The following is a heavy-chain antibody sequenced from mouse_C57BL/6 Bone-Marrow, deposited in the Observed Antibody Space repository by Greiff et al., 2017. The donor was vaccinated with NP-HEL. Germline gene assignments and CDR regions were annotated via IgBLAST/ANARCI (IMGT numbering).Heavy chain of an antibody. Sequence: GGELVMPGASVKLSCKASGYTFTSYWMHWVKQRPGQGLEWIGEIDPSDSYTNYNQKFKGKSTLTVDKSSSTAYMQLSSLTSEDSAVYYCARWAGYYPFAYWGQGTLVTVSA. CDR1: GYTFTSYW. V-gene: IGHV1-69*01. D-gene: IGHD2-3*01. J-gene: IGHJ3*01. CDR2: IDPSDSYT. CDR3: ARWAGYYPFAY.